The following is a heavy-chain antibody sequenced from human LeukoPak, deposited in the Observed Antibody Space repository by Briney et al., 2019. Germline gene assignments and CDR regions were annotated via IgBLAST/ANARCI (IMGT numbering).Heavy chain of an antibody. J-gene: IGHJ4*02. CDR3: VRDENYGIYINFDF. D-gene: IGHD4-17*01. V-gene: IGHV1-18*01. CDR1: GYTFTSYD. CDR2: ISTYDGNT. Sequence: ASVKVSCKASGYTFTSYDINWVRQATGQGLEWMGWISTYDGNTEYAQNFQGRVSMTIDTSTSTAYMGLRSLRSDDTAVYFCVRDENYGIYINFDFWGQGTLVTVSS.